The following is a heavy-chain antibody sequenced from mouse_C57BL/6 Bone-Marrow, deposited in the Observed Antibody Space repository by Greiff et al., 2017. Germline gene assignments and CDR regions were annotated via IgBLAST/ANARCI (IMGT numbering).Heavy chain of an antibody. D-gene: IGHD1-1*01. CDR3: ATITSRYFDY. J-gene: IGHJ2*01. CDR1: GYTFTSYT. CDR2: INPSSGYT. Sequence: VQLQQSGAELARPGASVKMSCKASGYTFTSYTMHWVKQRPGQGLEWIGYINPSSGYTKYNQKFKDKATLTADKSSSTAYMQLSSLTSEDSAVYYCATITSRYFDYWGQGTTLTVSS. V-gene: IGHV1-4*01.